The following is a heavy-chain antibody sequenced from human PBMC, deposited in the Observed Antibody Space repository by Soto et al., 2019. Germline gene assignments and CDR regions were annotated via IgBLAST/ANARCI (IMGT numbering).Heavy chain of an antibody. CDR3: ARARGPSWFGELSRFNWFDP. J-gene: IGHJ5*02. Sequence: QVQLVQSGAEVKKPGASVKVSCKASGYTFTSYGISWVRQAPGQGLEWMGWTSAYNGNTNYAQKLQGRVTMTTDTSTSTAYMELRSLRSDDTAVYYCARARGPSWFGELSRFNWFDPWGQGTLVTVSS. CDR1: GYTFTSYG. CDR2: TSAYNGNT. V-gene: IGHV1-18*01. D-gene: IGHD3-10*01.